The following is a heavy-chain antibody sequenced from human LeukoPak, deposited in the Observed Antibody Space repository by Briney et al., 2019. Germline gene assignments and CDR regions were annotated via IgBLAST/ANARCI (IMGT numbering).Heavy chain of an antibody. V-gene: IGHV4-38-2*02. D-gene: IGHD6-19*01. J-gene: IGHJ5*02. CDR3: ARDLLYSSGPILFDP. CDR2: IFHSGST. Sequence: RPSETLSLTCALSGYSISIGYYWGWIRQPPGKGLEWIGRIFHSGSTYYNPSLKSRVTISVDTSKNQFSLKVNSVTAADTAVYYCARDLLYSSGPILFDPWGQGTLVTVSS. CDR1: GYSISIGYY.